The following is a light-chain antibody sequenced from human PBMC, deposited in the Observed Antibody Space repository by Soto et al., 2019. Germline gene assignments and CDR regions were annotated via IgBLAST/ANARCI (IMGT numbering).Light chain of an antibody. CDR3: QHRSNWPLT. CDR1: QSVSSF. V-gene: IGKV3-11*01. J-gene: IGKJ4*01. CDR2: GAS. Sequence: EIVMTQSPATLSVSPGERATLSCRASQSVSSFLAWYQRRPGQAPRLLIYGASTRAPGVPARFSGSGSGTDFTLTITSLEPEDFAVYYCQHRSNWPLTFGGGTKVDIK.